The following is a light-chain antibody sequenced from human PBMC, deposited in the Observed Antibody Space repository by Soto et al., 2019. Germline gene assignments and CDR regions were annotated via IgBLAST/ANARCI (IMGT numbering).Light chain of an antibody. V-gene: IGKV3-15*01. CDR3: QQYDTWPRT. J-gene: IGKJ1*01. Sequence: DIVMTQSPASLSVPPGERATLPCRASQSVSTNFAWYLQKPGQAPRLLIYGASTRATAVPARFTASGSGTGFTLSISSLQSDDFGVYYCQQYDTWPRTFGQGTKVDIK. CDR1: QSVSTN. CDR2: GAS.